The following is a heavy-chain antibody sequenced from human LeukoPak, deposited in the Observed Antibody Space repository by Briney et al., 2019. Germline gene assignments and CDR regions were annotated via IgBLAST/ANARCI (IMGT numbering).Heavy chain of an antibody. CDR3: ARTTEKYYGMDV. Sequence: GASVTVSCKASGYTFTNYYMNWVRQAPGQGLEWMGIINPSGGSTSYAQKFQGRVTVTRDTSTSTVYMELSSLRSEDTAMYYCARTTEKYYGMDVWGQGTTVTVSS. D-gene: IGHD1-14*01. J-gene: IGHJ6*02. CDR2: INPSGGST. CDR1: GYTFTNYY. V-gene: IGHV1-46*01.